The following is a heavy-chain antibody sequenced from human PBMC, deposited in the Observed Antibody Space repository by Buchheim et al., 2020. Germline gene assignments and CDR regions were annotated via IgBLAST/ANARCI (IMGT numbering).Heavy chain of an antibody. Sequence: QITLKESGPTLVKSTQTLTLTCTFSGFSLSTGGVGVGWIRQSPGKALELLAPLYWDDGKRHSPSLRSRLTIIKDTSKNQVVLIMTNMDPVDTATYYCAHRGLSAGYSSGWDGGYFDAWGQGTL. CDR2: LYWDDGK. J-gene: IGHJ4*02. CDR1: GFSLSTGGVG. V-gene: IGHV2-5*02. CDR3: AHRGLSAGYSSGWDGGYFDA. D-gene: IGHD6-19*01.